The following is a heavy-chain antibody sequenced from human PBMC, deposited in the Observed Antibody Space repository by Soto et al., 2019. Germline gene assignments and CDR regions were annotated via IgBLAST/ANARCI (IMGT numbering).Heavy chain of an antibody. V-gene: IGHV4-34*01. J-gene: IGHJ4*02. CDR1: GGSFSGYY. CDR2: INHSGST. CDR3: ARAGSSSWDFDY. D-gene: IGHD6-13*01. Sequence: SETLSLTCAVYGGSFSGYYWSWIRQPPGKGLEWIGEINHSGSTNYNPSLKSRVTISVDTSKNQFSLKLSSVTAADTAVYYCARAGSSSWDFDYWGQGTLVTVSS.